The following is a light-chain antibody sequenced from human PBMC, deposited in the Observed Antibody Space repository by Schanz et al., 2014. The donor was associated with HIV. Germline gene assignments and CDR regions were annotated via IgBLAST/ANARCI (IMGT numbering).Light chain of an antibody. CDR1: SSNIKINA. J-gene: IGLJ2*01. V-gene: IGLV1-44*01. Sequence: SVLTQPPSASGTPGQRVTISCSGSSSNIKINAVNWYQQLPGTGPKLLIFRNSQRPSGVPDRFSGSTSGTSASLVISGLRSEDEADYYCGSWDDSLNGWVFGGGTKLTVL. CDR2: RNS. CDR3: GSWDDSLNGWV.